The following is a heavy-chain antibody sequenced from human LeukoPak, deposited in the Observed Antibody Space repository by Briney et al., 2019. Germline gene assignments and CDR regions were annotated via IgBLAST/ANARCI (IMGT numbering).Heavy chain of an antibody. CDR1: GGSISSYY. V-gene: IGHV4-59*01. Sequence: SGTLSLTCTVSGGSISSYYWSWIGQPPGKGLEGIGYIYYSGSTNYNPSLKSRVTISVDTSKNQFSLKLSSVTAADTAVYYCARASGYSYGLDYWGQGTLVTVSS. CDR2: IYYSGST. J-gene: IGHJ4*02. CDR3: ARASGYSYGLDY. D-gene: IGHD5-18*01.